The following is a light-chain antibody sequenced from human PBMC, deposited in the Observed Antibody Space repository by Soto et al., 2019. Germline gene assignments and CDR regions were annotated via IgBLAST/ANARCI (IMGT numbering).Light chain of an antibody. Sequence: QSVLTQPASVSGSPGQSITISCTGTASDIGNYNWVSWYQQHPGKAPKVLIYQVTSRPSGVSNRFSGSKSGNTASLTISGLQAEDEAHYYCSSYAAYSTLWVFGGGTKLTVL. V-gene: IGLV2-14*01. CDR2: QVT. CDR1: ASDIGNYNW. J-gene: IGLJ3*02. CDR3: SSYAAYSTLWV.